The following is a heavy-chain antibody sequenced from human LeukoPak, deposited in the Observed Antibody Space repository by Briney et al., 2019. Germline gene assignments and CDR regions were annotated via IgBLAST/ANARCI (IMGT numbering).Heavy chain of an antibody. CDR3: ARVVPAAIEFGWFDP. CDR1: GGSISSGDYD. J-gene: IGHJ5*02. D-gene: IGHD2-2*01. V-gene: IGHV4-30-4*08. CDR2: IYYSGST. Sequence: PSETLSLTCTVSGGSISSGDYDWRWIRQPQGKGLEWIGYIYYSGSTYYNPSLKSRVTISVDTSKNQFSLKLSSVTAADTAVYYCARVVPAAIEFGWFDPWGQGTLVTVSS.